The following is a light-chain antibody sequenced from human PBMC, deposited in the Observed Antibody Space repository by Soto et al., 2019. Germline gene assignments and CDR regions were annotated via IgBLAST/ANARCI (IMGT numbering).Light chain of an antibody. V-gene: IGLV2-14*01. CDR1: SSDVGNYKY. J-gene: IGLJ1*01. CDR3: FSYTSSGTYV. CDR2: EVS. Sequence: QSALTQPASVSGSPGQSITISCTGTSSDVGNYKYVSWYQQHPGKAPKLMIYEVSNRPSGVSNRFSGSKSGNTASLTISGLQDEDETDYYWFSYTSSGTYVFGTGTKVTVL.